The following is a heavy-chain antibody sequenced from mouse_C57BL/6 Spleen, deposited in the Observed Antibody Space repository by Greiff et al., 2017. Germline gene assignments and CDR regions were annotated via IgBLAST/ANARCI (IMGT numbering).Heavy chain of an antibody. Sequence: VQLQQSGAELVRPGSSVKLSCKASGYTFTSYWMDWVKQRPGQGLEWIGNIYPSDSETHYNQKFKDKATLTVDKSSSPAYMQLSSLTSEDSAVYYCEREGTRVVADEYFDGWGTGTTVTVAS. CDR3: EREGTRVVADEYFDG. CDR2: IYPSDSET. J-gene: IGHJ1*03. V-gene: IGHV1-61*01. D-gene: IGHD1-1*01. CDR1: GYTFTSYW.